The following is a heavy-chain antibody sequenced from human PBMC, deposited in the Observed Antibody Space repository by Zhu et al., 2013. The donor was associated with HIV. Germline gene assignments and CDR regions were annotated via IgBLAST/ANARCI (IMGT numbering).Heavy chain of an antibody. D-gene: IGHD2-2*01. CDR2: ISPYNGNT. J-gene: IGHJ6*02. CDR1: GYTFRNYG. Sequence: QIQLVQSGPEVKKPGASVKVSCKASGYTFRNYGISWVRQALGQGLEWVGWISPYNGNTKYGERLQGRVRMTTDKSTNTVYMDLRSLRPDDTAIYYCARDIVVEPSVAYYYHGMDVWGQGTTVTVSS. V-gene: IGHV1-18*01. CDR3: ARDIVVEPSVAYYYHGMDV.